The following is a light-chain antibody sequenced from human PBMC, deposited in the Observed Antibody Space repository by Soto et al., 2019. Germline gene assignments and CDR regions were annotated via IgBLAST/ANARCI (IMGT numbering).Light chain of an antibody. CDR2: GAS. CDR3: QQYNTWPLT. V-gene: IGKV3-15*01. CDR1: QSISTN. Sequence: ETVMSQSPVTLSVSPGERAILSCRASQSISTNLAWYQQKPGQAPRLLVHGASTRATGIPARFNGSGSGTEFTLTISRLQSEDFAVYHCQQYNTWPLTFGQGTKVEI. J-gene: IGKJ1*01.